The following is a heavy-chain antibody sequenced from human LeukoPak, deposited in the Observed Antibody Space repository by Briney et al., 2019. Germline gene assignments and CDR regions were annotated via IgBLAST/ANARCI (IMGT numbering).Heavy chain of an antibody. CDR2: ISSSSSTI. CDR3: ARDRSVAGLFDY. J-gene: IGHJ4*02. Sequence: AGGSLRLSCAASGFTFSSYSMNWVRQAPGKGLEWFSYISSSSSTIYYADSVKGRFTISRDNAKNSLYLQMNSLRAEDTAVYYCARDRSVAGLFDYWGQGTLVTVSS. D-gene: IGHD6-19*01. CDR1: GFTFSSYS. V-gene: IGHV3-48*04.